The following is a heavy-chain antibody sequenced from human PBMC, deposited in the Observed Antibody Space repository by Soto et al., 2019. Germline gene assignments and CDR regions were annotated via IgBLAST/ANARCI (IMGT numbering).Heavy chain of an antibody. J-gene: IGHJ4*02. V-gene: IGHV1-46*01. CDR3: ARVRAGDTRDFDY. Sequence: QVQLVQSGAEVKQPGASVKVSCKASGYSFTNYHLHWVRQAPGQGLEWMGMIIPSGGRTTYAQKLQGRVTMTRDTSTSTVYLELTSLKSEDTAVYQCARVRAGDTRDFDYWGQGTLVTVSS. D-gene: IGHD3-3*01. CDR1: GYSFTNYH. CDR2: IIPSGGRT.